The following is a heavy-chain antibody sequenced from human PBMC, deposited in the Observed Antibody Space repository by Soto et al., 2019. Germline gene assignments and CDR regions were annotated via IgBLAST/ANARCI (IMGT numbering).Heavy chain of an antibody. CDR2: ISAHNGNT. V-gene: IGHV1-18*01. D-gene: IGHD6-19*01. Sequence: QAQLVQSGAELKKPGASVKVSCKASGYTFGSYGISWVRQAPGQGLEWMGWISAHNGNTKYTQKFQGRVTMTTDTSTNTAYMELRSLSSDDTAVYYCATDAAVAGTGWFDPWGQGTLVTVSS. J-gene: IGHJ5*02. CDR1: GYTFGSYG. CDR3: ATDAAVAGTGWFDP.